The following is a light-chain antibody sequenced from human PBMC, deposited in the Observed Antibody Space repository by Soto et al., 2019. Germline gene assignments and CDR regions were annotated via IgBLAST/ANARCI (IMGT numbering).Light chain of an antibody. J-gene: IGKJ2*01. Sequence: DIQMTQSPSSLSASVGDRITITCQASQDIDNYLNWYQQRPGKAPKLLIYDASYLETGVPSRFRGRGSGTDFSFTISRLQPEDIATYYCEHYDRGPPYTFGQGTRLDLK. V-gene: IGKV1-33*01. CDR1: QDIDNY. CDR2: DAS. CDR3: EHYDRGPPYT.